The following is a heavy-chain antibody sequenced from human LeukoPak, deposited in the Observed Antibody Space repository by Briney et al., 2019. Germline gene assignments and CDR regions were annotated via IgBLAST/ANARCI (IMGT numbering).Heavy chain of an antibody. CDR3: AKGSSLWFGELLTNRNWFDP. J-gene: IGHJ5*02. CDR1: GFTFSSYA. CDR2: ISGSGGST. D-gene: IGHD3-10*01. V-gene: IGHV3-23*01. Sequence: GGSLRLSCAASGFTFSSYAMSWVRQAPGKGLEWVSAISGSGGSTYYADSVKGRFTISRDNSKNTLYLQMNSLRAKDTAVYYCAKGSSLWFGELLTNRNWFDPWGQGTLVTVSS.